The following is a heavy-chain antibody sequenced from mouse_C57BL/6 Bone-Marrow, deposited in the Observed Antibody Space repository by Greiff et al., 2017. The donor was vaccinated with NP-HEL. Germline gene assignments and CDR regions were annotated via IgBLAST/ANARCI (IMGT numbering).Heavy chain of an antibody. V-gene: IGHV1-53*01. CDR1: GYTFTSYW. D-gene: IGHD2-2*01. Sequence: VQLQQPGTELVKPGASVKLSCKASGYTFTSYWMHWVKQRPGQGLEWIGNINPSNGGTNYNEKFKSQATLTVDKSSSTAYMQLSSLTSEDSAVYCCARKGDYGVTTRGYAMDYWGQGTSVTVSS. CDR2: INPSNGGT. CDR3: ARKGDYGVTTRGYAMDY. J-gene: IGHJ4*01.